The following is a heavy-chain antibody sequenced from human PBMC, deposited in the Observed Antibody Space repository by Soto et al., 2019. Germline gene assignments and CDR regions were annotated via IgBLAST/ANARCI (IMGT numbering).Heavy chain of an antibody. D-gene: IGHD2-8*01. CDR2: ISGSGGST. CDR1: GFTFSSYA. Sequence: EVQLLESGGGLVQPGGSLRLSCAASGFTFSSYAMSWVRQAPGKGLEWVSAISGSGGSTYYADSVKGRFTISRDNSKNTLYLQMNSLRAEDTAVYYCAKLEGGGYGTNGVCYGRVVDYWGQGTLVTVSS. CDR3: AKLEGGGYGTNGVCYGRVVDY. J-gene: IGHJ4*02. V-gene: IGHV3-23*01.